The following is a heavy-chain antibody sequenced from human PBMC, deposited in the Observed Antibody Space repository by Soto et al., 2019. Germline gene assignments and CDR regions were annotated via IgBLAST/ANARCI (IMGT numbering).Heavy chain of an antibody. J-gene: IGHJ6*02. Sequence: ASVKVSCKASGYTFTSYYMHWARQAPGQGLEWMGIINPSGGSTSYAQKFQGRVTMTRDTSTSTVYMELSSLRSEDTAVYYCARDGKSDTAMVTSYYYYGMDVWGQGTTVTVSS. CDR1: GYTFTSYY. D-gene: IGHD5-18*01. CDR3: ARDGKSDTAMVTSYYYYGMDV. V-gene: IGHV1-46*01. CDR2: INPSGGST.